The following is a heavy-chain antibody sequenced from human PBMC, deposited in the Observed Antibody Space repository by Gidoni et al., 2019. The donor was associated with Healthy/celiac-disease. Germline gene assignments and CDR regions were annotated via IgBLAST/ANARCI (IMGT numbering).Heavy chain of an antibody. D-gene: IGHD3-3*02. J-gene: IGHJ4*02. CDR3: STYIFPGFVDY. CDR1: GYTFTGYY. Sequence: QVQLVPSWAEVKKPVASVTVSCQASGYTFTGYYMHWVRQAPGQGLEWMGWINPNSGGTNYAQKFQGRVTMTRDTSISTAYMELSRLRSDDTAVYYCSTYIFPGFVDYWGQGTLVTVSS. V-gene: IGHV1-2*02. CDR2: INPNSGGT.